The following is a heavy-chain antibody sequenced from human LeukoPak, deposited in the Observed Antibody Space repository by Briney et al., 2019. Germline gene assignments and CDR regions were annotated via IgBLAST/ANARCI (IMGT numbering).Heavy chain of an antibody. V-gene: IGHV3-11*01. Sequence: GGSLRLSCAASGFTFSDYYMSWIRQAPGKGLEWVSYISSSGSTIYYADSVKGRFTISRDNAKNSLYLQMNSLRAEDTAVYYCARDYVDIVATIGAAGFDPWGQGTLVTVSS. D-gene: IGHD5-12*01. CDR1: GFTFSDYY. CDR2: ISSSGSTI. CDR3: ARDYVDIVATIGAAGFDP. J-gene: IGHJ5*02.